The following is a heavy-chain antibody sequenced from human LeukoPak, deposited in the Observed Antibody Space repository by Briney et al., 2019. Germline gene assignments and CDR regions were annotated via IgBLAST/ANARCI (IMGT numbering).Heavy chain of an antibody. Sequence: GGSLRLSCAASGFSFSSSWMHWFRQGPGKGLVWVSRITSDGRTTIYADSVKGRFSISRDNSKNTLYLQMNSLRAEDTAVYYCARDRYYVPDYWGQGTLVTVPT. CDR2: ITSDGRTT. CDR3: ARDRYYVPDY. V-gene: IGHV3-74*01. J-gene: IGHJ4*02. CDR1: GFSFSSSW. D-gene: IGHD3-10*02.